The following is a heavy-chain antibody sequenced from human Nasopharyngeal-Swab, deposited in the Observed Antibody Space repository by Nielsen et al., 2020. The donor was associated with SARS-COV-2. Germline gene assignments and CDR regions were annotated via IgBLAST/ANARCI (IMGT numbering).Heavy chain of an antibody. D-gene: IGHD3-22*01. CDR1: GFIFSSDA. Sequence: GESLKISCAASGFIFSSDAMSWVRQAPAKGLEWVSAISFSGQSRHYADSVKGRFTISRDNSKNTLYLQMNSLRAEDTAVYYCAKVNYYDSSGYYYITGYFDYWGQGTLVTVSS. CDR3: AKVNYYDSSGYYYITGYFDY. J-gene: IGHJ4*02. CDR2: ISFSGQSR. V-gene: IGHV3-23*01.